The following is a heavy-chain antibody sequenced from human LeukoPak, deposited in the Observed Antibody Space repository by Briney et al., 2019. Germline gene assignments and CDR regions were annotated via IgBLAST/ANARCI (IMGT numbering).Heavy chain of an antibody. Sequence: SQTLSLTCAISGDSVSNKDAAWNWIRQSPSRGLEWLGRTYYRSKWSNDYAVSVKSRITINPDTSKNQFPLQLRSVTPDDTAVYYCARQSLGYVDYWGQGSRVTVSS. CDR3: ARQSLGYVDY. CDR2: TYYRSKWSN. V-gene: IGHV6-1*01. CDR1: GDSVSNKDAA. D-gene: IGHD2-15*01. J-gene: IGHJ4*02.